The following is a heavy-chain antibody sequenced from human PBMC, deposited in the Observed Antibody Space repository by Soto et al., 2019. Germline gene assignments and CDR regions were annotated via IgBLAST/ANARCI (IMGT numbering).Heavy chain of an antibody. D-gene: IGHD3-16*02. V-gene: IGHV5-51*01. Sequence: GESLKISCTGSGYNLNTYWIGWVRHMPGKGLEWIGIIYPGDFDTRYSQSFQGHLTMSVDKSINTAYLQWSRLETSDTAMYYCASLFVYSHRYQEFLVYWGPGPSLTVST. J-gene: IGHJ4*02. CDR1: GYNLNTYW. CDR2: IYPGDFDT. CDR3: ASLFVYSHRYQEFLVY.